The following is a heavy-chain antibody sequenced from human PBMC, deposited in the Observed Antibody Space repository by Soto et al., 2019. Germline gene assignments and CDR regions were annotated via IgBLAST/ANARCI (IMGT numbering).Heavy chain of an antibody. V-gene: IGHV3-30-3*01. Sequence: QVQLVESGGGVVQPGRSLRLSCAASGFTFSSYAMHWVRQAPGKGLEWVAVISYDGSEKYYADSVKGRFTISRDNFKKTLYLQVNSLRAEDTAVHYCARGHEGAYDYYYHGMDVWGQGTTVTVSS. CDR2: ISYDGSEK. CDR1: GFTFSSYA. J-gene: IGHJ6*02. CDR3: ARGHEGAYDYYYHGMDV. D-gene: IGHD1-26*01.